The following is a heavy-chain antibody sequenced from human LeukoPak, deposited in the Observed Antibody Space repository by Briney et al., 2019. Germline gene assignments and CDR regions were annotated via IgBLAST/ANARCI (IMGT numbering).Heavy chain of an antibody. CDR1: GGSISSSSFY. CDR3: TRRGTATTECFDY. CDR2: IYYTGSA. V-gene: IGHV4-39*01. D-gene: IGHD4-11*01. Sequence: PSETLSLTCTVSGGSISSSSFYWGWIRQPPGKGLEWIASIYYTGSAYYNPSLKSRVTISVDTSKNQFSLTLSSVTAADTAVYYCTRRGTATTECFDYWGQGTLVTVSS. J-gene: IGHJ4*02.